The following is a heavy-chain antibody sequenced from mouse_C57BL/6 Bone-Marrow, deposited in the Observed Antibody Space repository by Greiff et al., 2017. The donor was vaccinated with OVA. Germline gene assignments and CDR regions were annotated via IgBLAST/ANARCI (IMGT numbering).Heavy chain of an antibody. CDR1: GYTFTSYW. CDR3: ARWGLLYSFDY. CDR2: IDPSDSYT. J-gene: IGHJ2*01. D-gene: IGHD2-13*01. Sequence: QVQLQQPGAELVKPGASVKLSCKASGYTFTSYWMQWVKQRPGQGLEWIGEIDPSDSYTNYNQKFKGKTTLTVDTSSSTAYMQLSSLTSADSAVYYCARWGLLYSFDYWGQGTTLTVSS. V-gene: IGHV1-50*01.